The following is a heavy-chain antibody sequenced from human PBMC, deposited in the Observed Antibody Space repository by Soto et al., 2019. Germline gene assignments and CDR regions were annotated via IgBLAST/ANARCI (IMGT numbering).Heavy chain of an antibody. V-gene: IGHV1-69*02. CDR1: GGTFSSYT. Sequence: SVKVSCKASGGTFSSYTISWVRQAPGQGLEWMGRIIPILGIANYAQKFQGRVTITADKSTSTAYMELSSLRSEDTAVYYCARGLGVVPAAHNWFDPWGQGTLVTVSS. CDR2: IIPILGIA. D-gene: IGHD2-2*01. J-gene: IGHJ5*02. CDR3: ARGLGVVPAAHNWFDP.